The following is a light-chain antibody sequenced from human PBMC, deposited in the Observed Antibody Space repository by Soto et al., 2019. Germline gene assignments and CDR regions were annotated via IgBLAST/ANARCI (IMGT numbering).Light chain of an antibody. CDR1: SNDIGSYTL. J-gene: IGLJ2*01. CDR2: EVT. V-gene: IGLV2-23*02. CDR3: SSYVGSSTSV. Sequence: QSALAQPASVSGSPGQSITISCTGTSNDIGSYTLVSWYQQHPGKVPRLLIYEVTKRPSGVSSRFSGSKSGNTASLTISGLQAEDEADYYCSSYVGSSTSVFGGVTKVTVL.